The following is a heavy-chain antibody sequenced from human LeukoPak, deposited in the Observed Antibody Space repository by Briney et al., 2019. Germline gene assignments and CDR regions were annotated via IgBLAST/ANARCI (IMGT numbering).Heavy chain of an antibody. V-gene: IGHV3-30-3*01. CDR2: ISYDGSNK. Sequence: GRSLRLSCAASGFTFSSYAMHWVRQAPGKGLEWVAVISYDGSNKYYTDSVKGRFTISRDNAKNSLYLQMNSLRAEDTAVYYCARDMGVTGSIPDYWGQGILVTVSS. J-gene: IGHJ4*02. CDR3: ARDMGVTGSIPDY. D-gene: IGHD1-20*01. CDR1: GFTFSSYA.